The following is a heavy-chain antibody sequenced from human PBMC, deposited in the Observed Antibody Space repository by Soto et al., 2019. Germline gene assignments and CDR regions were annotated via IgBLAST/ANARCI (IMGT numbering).Heavy chain of an antibody. CDR1: GGSFSGYY. J-gene: IGHJ6*03. D-gene: IGHD3-10*01. V-gene: IGHV4-34*01. CDR2: INHSGST. CDR3: ARRGRGYMDV. Sequence: SETLSLTCAVYGGSFSGYYWSWIRQPPGKGLEWIGEINHSGSTNYNPSLKSRVTISVDTSKNQFSLKLSSVTAADTAVYYCARRGRGYMDVWGKGTTVTVSS.